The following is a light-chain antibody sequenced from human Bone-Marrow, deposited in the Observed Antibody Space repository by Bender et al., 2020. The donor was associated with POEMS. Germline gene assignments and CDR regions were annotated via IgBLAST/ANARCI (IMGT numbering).Light chain of an antibody. CDR1: SSNIGAGYD. CDR3: QSYDNSLGGWV. J-gene: IGLJ3*02. Sequence: QSVLTQPPSVSGAPGQRVTISCTGSSSNIGAGYDVFWYQQFPGTAPKLLIYGNTNRPSGVPDRFSGSKSGTSASLAITGLQAEDEGDYYCQSYDNSLGGWVFGGGTKLTVL. CDR2: GNT. V-gene: IGLV1-40*01.